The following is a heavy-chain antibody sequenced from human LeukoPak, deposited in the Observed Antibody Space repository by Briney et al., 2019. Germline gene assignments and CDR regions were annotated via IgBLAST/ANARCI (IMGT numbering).Heavy chain of an antibody. CDR1: GGTPNSHA. V-gene: IGHV1-69*05. Sequence: GASVKVSCEASGGTPNSHAISWVRQAPGQGLEWMGGIIPIFGTANYAQKFQGRVTITTDESTSTAYMELSSLRSEDTAVYYCAREGYYGSGSYYNQYYFDYWGQGTLVTVSS. D-gene: IGHD3-10*01. CDR2: IIPIFGTA. CDR3: AREGYYGSGSYYNQYYFDY. J-gene: IGHJ4*02.